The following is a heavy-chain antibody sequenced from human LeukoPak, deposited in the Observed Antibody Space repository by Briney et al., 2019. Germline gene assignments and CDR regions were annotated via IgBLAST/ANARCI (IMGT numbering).Heavy chain of an antibody. CDR1: GGSISGYY. J-gene: IGHJ4*02. Sequence: SETLSLTCTVSGGSISGYYWSWIRQPPGKGVEWIGYIYYSGSTNYNSSLKSRVTISVDTSKNQFSLKLSSVTAADTAMYYCARGDYYDSSPLGYWGQGTLVTVSS. V-gene: IGHV4-59*01. D-gene: IGHD3-22*01. CDR2: IYYSGST. CDR3: ARGDYYDSSPLGY.